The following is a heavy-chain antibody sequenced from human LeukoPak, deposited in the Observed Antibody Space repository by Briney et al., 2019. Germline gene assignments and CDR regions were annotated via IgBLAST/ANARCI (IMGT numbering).Heavy chain of an antibody. D-gene: IGHD3-10*02. V-gene: IGHV3-7*01. CDR2: IKQDGSEI. J-gene: IGHJ6*04. CDR1: GFTFSSYW. CDR3: AELGITMIGGV. Sequence: GGSLRLSCAASGFTFSSYWMSWVRQAPGKGLEWVANIKQDGSEIYYVDSVKGRFTISRDNAKSSLSLQMNSLRAEDTAVYYCAELGITMIGGVWGKGTTVTISS.